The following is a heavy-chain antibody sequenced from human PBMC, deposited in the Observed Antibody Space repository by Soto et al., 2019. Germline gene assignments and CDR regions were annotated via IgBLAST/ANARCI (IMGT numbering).Heavy chain of an antibody. D-gene: IGHD2-15*01. CDR1: GFTFGDHA. Sequence: GGSLRLSCTASGFTFGDHAMSLFRQAPGKGLEWVGFIRSKAYGGTTEYAASVKGRFTISRDDSKSIAYLQMNSLKTEDTAVYYCTRAGYCSGGSCYYWFDPWGQGTLVTVSS. CDR3: TRAGYCSGGSCYYWFDP. J-gene: IGHJ5*02. CDR2: IRSKAYGGTT. V-gene: IGHV3-49*03.